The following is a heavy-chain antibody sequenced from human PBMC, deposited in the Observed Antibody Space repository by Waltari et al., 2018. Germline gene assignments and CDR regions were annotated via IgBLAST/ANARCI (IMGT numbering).Heavy chain of an antibody. V-gene: IGHV4-4*07. Sequence: QVQLQESGPGLVKPSETLSLTCTVSGGSISSYYWSWIRQPAGKGLEWIGRIYTSGSTNYNPSRKSRVTMSVDTAKNQFSRKLSSVTAADTAVYYCARVGVLEWVAYYYYYMDVWGKGTTVTVSS. CDR2: IYTSGST. J-gene: IGHJ6*03. D-gene: IGHD3-3*01. CDR1: GGSISSYY. CDR3: ARVGVLEWVAYYYYYMDV.